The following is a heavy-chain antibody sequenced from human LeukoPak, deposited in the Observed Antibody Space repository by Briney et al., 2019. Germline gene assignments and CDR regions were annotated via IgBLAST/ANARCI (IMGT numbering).Heavy chain of an antibody. CDR1: GFIFSRYD. CDR2: IHTSGDT. CDR3: IVFGDSNH. J-gene: IGHJ5*02. D-gene: IGHD4-17*01. V-gene: IGHV3-23*01. Sequence: GGSLRLSCAASGFIFSRYDMNWVRQAPGKGLEWVSAIHTSGDTCYADSVKGRFTISRDTSKNTLYLQINSLRVEDTAVYYCIVFGDSNHWGQGTLVTVSS.